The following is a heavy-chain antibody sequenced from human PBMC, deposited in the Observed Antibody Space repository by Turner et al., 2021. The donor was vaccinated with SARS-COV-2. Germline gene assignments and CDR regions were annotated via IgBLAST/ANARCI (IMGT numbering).Heavy chain of an antibody. CDR3: ARGGGYSYGAIDY. D-gene: IGHD5-18*01. CDR2: INHSGRT. Sequence: QVQLQQWGAGLFKPSETLALTCAVCGGSFSGYYWCWIRQPPGKGLEWIGEINHSGRTNYNPSLKSRVTISVDTSKRQFSLKLSSVTAADTAVYYCARGGGYSYGAIDYWGQRTLVTVSS. CDR1: GGSFSGYY. V-gene: IGHV4-34*01. J-gene: IGHJ4*02.